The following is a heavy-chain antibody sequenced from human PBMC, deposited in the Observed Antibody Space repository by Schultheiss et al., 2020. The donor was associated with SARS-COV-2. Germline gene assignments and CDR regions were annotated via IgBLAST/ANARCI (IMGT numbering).Heavy chain of an antibody. D-gene: IGHD6-19*01. CDR3: ARDDPSGVAGTDC. Sequence: GGSLRLSCAASGFTFSNYAMHWVRQAPGKGLEWVALISYDGSNQYYADSVKGRFTISRDTPKNTLYLQMNSLRVEDTAVYYCARDDPSGVAGTDCWGQGTLVTVS. J-gene: IGHJ4*02. CDR2: ISYDGSNQ. V-gene: IGHV3-30-3*01. CDR1: GFTFSNYA.